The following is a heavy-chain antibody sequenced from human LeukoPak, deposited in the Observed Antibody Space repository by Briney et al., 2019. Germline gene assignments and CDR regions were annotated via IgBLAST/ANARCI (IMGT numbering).Heavy chain of an antibody. CDR3: AREGVVIARPEYFDY. J-gene: IGHJ4*02. CDR2: ISYDGSNK. Sequence: PGGSLRLPCAASGFTFSSYGMHWVRQAPGKGLEWVAVISYDGSNKYYADSVKGRFTISRDNSKNTLYLQMNSLRAEDTAVYYCAREGVVIARPEYFDYRGQGTLVTVSS. CDR1: GFTFSSYG. V-gene: IGHV3-30*19. D-gene: IGHD2-21*01.